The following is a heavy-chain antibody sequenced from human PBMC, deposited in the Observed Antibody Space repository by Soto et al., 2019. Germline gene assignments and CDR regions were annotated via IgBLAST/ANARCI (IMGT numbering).Heavy chain of an antibody. J-gene: IGHJ6*03. CDR3: AREASDYYYYYMDV. CDR2: IYYSGST. D-gene: IGHD2-21*01. CDR1: GGSISRGGYY. Sequence: PSETLSLTCTVSGGSISRGGYYWSWIRQHPGKGLEWIGYIYYSGSTNYTPSLKSRVPISVDTSKNQFSLKLSSVTAADTAVYYCAREASDYYYYYMDVWGKGTTVTVSS. V-gene: IGHV4-31*03.